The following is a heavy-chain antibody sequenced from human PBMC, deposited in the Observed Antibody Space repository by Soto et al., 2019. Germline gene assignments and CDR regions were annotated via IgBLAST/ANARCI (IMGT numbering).Heavy chain of an antibody. CDR1: GYTFTSYG. V-gene: IGHV1-18*04. J-gene: IGHJ4*02. CDR2: ISTYNGDT. Sequence: QVYLVQSGAEVKKPGASVKVSCKASGYTFTSYGFSWVRQAPGQGLEWMGWISTYNGDTNYAQKFQGRVTMTTDTSTNTVYMELRSLRSDDTAVYYCARSRNYFDAWGQGTLVTVSS. CDR3: ARSRNYFDA.